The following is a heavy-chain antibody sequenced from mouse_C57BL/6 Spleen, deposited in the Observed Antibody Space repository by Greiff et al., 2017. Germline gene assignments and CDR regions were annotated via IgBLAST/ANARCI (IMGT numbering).Heavy chain of an antibody. J-gene: IGHJ2*01. CDR1: GYTFTDYN. CDR3: ARSGGHYYGSSYGGFDY. D-gene: IGHD1-1*01. CDR2: INPNNGGT. Sequence: VQLKQSGPELVKPGASVKIPCKASGYTFTDYNMDWVKQSHGKSLEWIGDINPNNGGTIYNQKFKGKATLTVDKSSSTAYMELRRLTSEDTAVYYCARSGGHYYGSSYGGFDYWGQGTTLTVSS. V-gene: IGHV1-18*01.